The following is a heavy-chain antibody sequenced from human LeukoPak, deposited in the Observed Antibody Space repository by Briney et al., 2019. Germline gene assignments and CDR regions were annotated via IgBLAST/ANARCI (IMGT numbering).Heavy chain of an antibody. D-gene: IGHD6-19*01. CDR1: GYTFSSYG. Sequence: GASVKVSCKASGYTFSSYGISWVRQAPGQGLEWMGWISAYNGNTKYAQKYQGRITMTTDTSTSTAYMELSSLRSEDTAVYYCARVGPAGFVGDWGQGTLVTVSS. CDR2: ISAYNGNT. V-gene: IGHV1-18*01. J-gene: IGHJ4*02. CDR3: ARVGPAGFVGD.